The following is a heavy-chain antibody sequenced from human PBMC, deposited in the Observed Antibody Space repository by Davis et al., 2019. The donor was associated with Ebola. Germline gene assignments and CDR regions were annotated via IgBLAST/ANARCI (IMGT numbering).Heavy chain of an antibody. CDR3: ATDESGGFEY. V-gene: IGHV1-18*04. CDR2: INPHNGNT. Sequence: ASVKVSCKASGYTFTSYGITWVRQAPGQGLEWMGWINPHNGNTNYAQNVQGRVTMTTDTSTSTAYMELSSLRSEDTAVYYCATDESGGFEYWGQGTLVTVSS. CDR1: GYTFTSYG. D-gene: IGHD1-26*01. J-gene: IGHJ4*02.